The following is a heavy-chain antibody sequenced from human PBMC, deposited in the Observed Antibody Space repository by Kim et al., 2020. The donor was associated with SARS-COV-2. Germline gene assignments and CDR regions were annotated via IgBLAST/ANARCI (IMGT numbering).Heavy chain of an antibody. Sequence: GGSLRLSCAASGFTFSSYAMSWVRQAPGKGLEWVSAISGSGGSTYCADSVKGRFTISRDNSKNTLYLQMNSLRAEDTAVYYCAKDQEYYDSSGYQRKGYGMDVWGQGTTVTVSS. CDR3: AKDQEYYDSSGYQRKGYGMDV. CDR2: ISGSGGST. D-gene: IGHD3-22*01. CDR1: GFTFSSYA. J-gene: IGHJ6*02. V-gene: IGHV3-23*01.